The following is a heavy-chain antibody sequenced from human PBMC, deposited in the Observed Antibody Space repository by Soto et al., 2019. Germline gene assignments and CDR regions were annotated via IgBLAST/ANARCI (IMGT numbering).Heavy chain of an antibody. CDR1: GDSITNSY. J-gene: IGHJ4*02. CDR3: ARGSSGYYSPFDY. V-gene: IGHV4-59*01. CDR2: SFHSGSA. Sequence: SETLSLTCTVSGDSITNSYWSWIRQPPGKGLEWIGYSFHSGSANYNPSLQGRVAISVDTAKSQFSLKLTSMTAADTAVYYCARGSSGYYSPFDYWGQGTLVTVSS. D-gene: IGHD3-22*01.